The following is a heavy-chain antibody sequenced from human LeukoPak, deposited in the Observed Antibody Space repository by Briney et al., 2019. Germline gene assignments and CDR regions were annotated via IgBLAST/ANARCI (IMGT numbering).Heavy chain of an antibody. V-gene: IGHV4-59*01. CDR1: GGSISSYY. CDR2: IYYSGST. J-gene: IGHJ4*02. D-gene: IGHD4-17*01. Sequence: SETLSLTCTVSGGSISSYYWSWIRQPAGKGLEWIGYIYYSGSTNYNPSLKSRVTISVDTSKNQFSLKLSSVTAADTAVYYCARGRGYGVVFDYWGQGTLVTVSS. CDR3: ARGRGYGVVFDY.